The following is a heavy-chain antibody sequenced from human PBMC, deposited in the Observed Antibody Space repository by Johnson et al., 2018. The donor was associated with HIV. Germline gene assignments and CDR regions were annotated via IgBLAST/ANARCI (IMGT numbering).Heavy chain of an antibody. J-gene: IGHJ3*02. D-gene: IGHD2-15*01. CDR2: INWNGGST. CDR3: VREGEYCSGGFCFRAYDM. CDR1: GFTFDDYG. V-gene: IGHV3-20*04. Sequence: VQLVESGGGVVRPGGSLRLSCAASGFTFDDYGMSWVRQAPGKGLEWVSGINWNGGSTGYADSVKGRFTISRDNAKNALFLQMSGLRAEDTAWYYCVREGEYCSGGFCFRAYDMWGQGTMVTVSS.